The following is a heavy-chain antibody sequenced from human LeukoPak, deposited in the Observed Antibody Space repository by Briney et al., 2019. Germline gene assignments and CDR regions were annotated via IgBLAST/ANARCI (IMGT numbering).Heavy chain of an antibody. V-gene: IGHV3-64*01. CDR3: AREGYDFWSGPPYMDV. CDR2: ISSNGGST. Sequence: GGSLRLSCAASGFTFSSYAMHWVRQAPGKGLEYVSAISSNGGSTYYATSVKGRFTISRDNSKNTLYLQMGSLRAEDMAVYYCAREGYDFWSGPPYMDVWGQGTTVTVSS. J-gene: IGHJ6*02. CDR1: GFTFSSYA. D-gene: IGHD3-3*01.